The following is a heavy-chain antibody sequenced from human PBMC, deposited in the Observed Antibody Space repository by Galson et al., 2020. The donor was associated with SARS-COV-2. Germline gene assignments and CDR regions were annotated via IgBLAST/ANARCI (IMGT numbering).Heavy chain of an antibody. J-gene: IGHJ5*02. V-gene: IGHV3-7*01. CDR3: AAEGVRGVKSWFDP. CDR1: GFSFSYYW. D-gene: IGHD3-10*01. CDR2: IKQDGSEI. Sequence: GGSLRLSCAGSGFSFSYYWMSWIRQAPGKGLEWVAQIKQDGSEIYYVDSVKGRFTSSRDNAKNSLYLQMSSLRAEDTAVYYCAAEGVRGVKSWFDPWGQGTLVSVSS.